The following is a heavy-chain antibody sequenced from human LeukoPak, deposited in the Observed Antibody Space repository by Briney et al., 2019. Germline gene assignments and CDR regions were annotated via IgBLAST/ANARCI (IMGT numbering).Heavy chain of an antibody. V-gene: IGHV4-34*01. Sequence: SETLSLTCAVYGGSFSGYYWSWIRQPPGKGLEWIGEINHSGSTNYNPSLKSRVTISVDTSKNQFSLKLSSVTAADTAVYHCARDPGVIVGARDAFDIWGQGTMVTVSS. J-gene: IGHJ3*02. D-gene: IGHD1-26*01. CDR2: INHSGST. CDR3: ARDPGVIVGARDAFDI. CDR1: GGSFSGYY.